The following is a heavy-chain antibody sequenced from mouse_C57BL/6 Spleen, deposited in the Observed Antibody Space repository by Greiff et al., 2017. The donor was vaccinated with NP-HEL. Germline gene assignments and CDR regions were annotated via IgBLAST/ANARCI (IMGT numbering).Heavy chain of an antibody. V-gene: IGHV3-6*01. CDR2: ISYDGSI. CDR1: GYSITSGYY. J-gene: IGHJ2*01. Sequence: EVKLVESGPGLVKPSQSLSLTCSVTGYSITSGYYWNWIRQFPGNKLEWMGYISYDGSINYNPSLKNRISITRDTSKNQFFLKLNSVTTEDTATYYYAREGYYIRDYWGQGTTLTVSS. CDR3: AREGYYIRDY. D-gene: IGHD1-1*01.